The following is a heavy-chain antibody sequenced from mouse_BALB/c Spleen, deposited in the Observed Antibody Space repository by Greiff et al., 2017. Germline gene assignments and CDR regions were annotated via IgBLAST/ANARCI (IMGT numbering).Heavy chain of an antibody. CDR3: ARPSYDYEPFAY. CDR2: IWAGGST. CDR1: GFSLTSYG. Sequence: QVQLKQSGPGLVAPSQSLSITCTVSGFSLTSYGVHWVRQPPGKGLEWLGVIWAGGSTNYNSALMSRLSISKDNSKSQVFLKMNSLQTDDTAMYYCARPSYDYEPFAYWGQGTLVTVSA. J-gene: IGHJ3*01. D-gene: IGHD2-4*01. V-gene: IGHV2-9*02.